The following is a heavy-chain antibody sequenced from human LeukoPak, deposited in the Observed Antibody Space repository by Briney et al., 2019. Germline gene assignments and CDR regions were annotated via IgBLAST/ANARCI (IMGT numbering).Heavy chain of an antibody. CDR1: GYTFTVYY. V-gene: IGHV1-2*02. CDR2: INPNTGDT. CDR3: AVAPGDY. Sequence: ASVKVSLKASGYTFTVYYMHWVRQAPGQGLEWMGWINPNTGDTHYAQKFQGRVTLTRDTSITTVYMELSRLTSDDTAIFYCAVAPGDYWGQGTLVTVSS. J-gene: IGHJ4*02. D-gene: IGHD2-21*01.